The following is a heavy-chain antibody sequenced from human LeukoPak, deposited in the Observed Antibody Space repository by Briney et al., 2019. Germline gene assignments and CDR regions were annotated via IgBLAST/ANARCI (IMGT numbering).Heavy chain of an antibody. J-gene: IGHJ4*02. CDR2: ISDSGGST. CDR1: GFTFSSYG. V-gene: IGHV3-23*01. D-gene: IGHD2-15*01. CDR3: ATYIGYFDY. Sequence: GSLRLSCAASGFTFSSYGMSWVRQAPGKGLEWVSAISDSGGSTYYADSVKGRFTISRDNSKNTLYLQMNSLRAEDTAVYYCATYIGYFDYWGQGTLVTVSS.